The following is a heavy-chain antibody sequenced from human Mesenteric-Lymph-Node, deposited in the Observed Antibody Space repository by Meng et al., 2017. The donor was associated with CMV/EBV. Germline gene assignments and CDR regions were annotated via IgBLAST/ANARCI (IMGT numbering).Heavy chain of an antibody. J-gene: IGHJ4*02. CDR2: IYYSECT. D-gene: IGHD4-17*01. V-gene: IGHV4-31*03. CDR3: TRADYGIFDY. Sequence: TVSAGSISNGDYYWSWLRQRPGRGLEWIAYIYYSECTYYYPSLKSRVTISVDTSKNQFSLKLSSVTAADTAVYYCTRADYGIFDYWGQGTLVTVSS. CDR1: AGSISNGDYY.